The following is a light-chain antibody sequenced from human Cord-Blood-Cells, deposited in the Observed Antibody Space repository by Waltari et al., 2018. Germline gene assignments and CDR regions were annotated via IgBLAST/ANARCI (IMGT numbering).Light chain of an antibody. CDR1: QSVSSY. Sequence: IVLTQSPATLSLSPGARAPLSCRASQSVSSYLAWYQQKPGQAPRLLIYDASNRATGIPARFSGSGSGTDFTLTISSLEPEDFAVYYCQQRSNWPLTFGGGTKVEIK. CDR2: DAS. V-gene: IGKV3-11*01. J-gene: IGKJ4*01. CDR3: QQRSNWPLT.